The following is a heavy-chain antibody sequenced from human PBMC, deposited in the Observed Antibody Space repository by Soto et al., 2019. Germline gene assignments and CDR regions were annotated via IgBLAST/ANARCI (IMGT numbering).Heavy chain of an antibody. CDR1: RDTFTSYA. CDR3: ATRIYGDYDIDY. D-gene: IGHD4-17*01. V-gene: IGHV1-3*01. Sequence: QVPLVQSGAEVKKPGASVKVSCKASRDTFTSYAIHWVRQAPGQRLEWMGWINAVNGDTKYSQTFQGRVTITRDTVATTAYMELSSLRFEDTAVYYCATRIYGDYDIDYWGQGTLVTVSS. J-gene: IGHJ4*02. CDR2: INAVNGDT.